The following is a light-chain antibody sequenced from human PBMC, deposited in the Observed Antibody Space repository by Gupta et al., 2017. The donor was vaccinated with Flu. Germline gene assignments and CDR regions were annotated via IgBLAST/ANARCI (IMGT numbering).Light chain of an antibody. CDR1: SLGDNY. Sequence: SYELTQPPSVSVSPGQTASITCSGASLGDNYVCWYQQKPGQSPVLIIYQDTKRPSGIPERFSGSNSENTGTLTIRGTQAMDEADYYCHAWDRGTVVFGGGTKLTVL. J-gene: IGLJ2*01. CDR3: HAWDRGTVV. V-gene: IGLV3-1*01. CDR2: QDT.